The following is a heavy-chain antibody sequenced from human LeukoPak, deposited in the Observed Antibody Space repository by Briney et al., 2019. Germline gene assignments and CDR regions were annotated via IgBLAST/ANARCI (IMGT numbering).Heavy chain of an antibody. J-gene: IGHJ3*02. V-gene: IGHV1-18*01. CDR3: ARVCTNGVCYTGRAFDI. Sequence: ASVKVSCKASGYTFTSYGISWVRQAPGQRLEWMGWISAYNGNTNYAQKLRGRVTMTTDTSTSTAYMELRSLRSDDTAVYYCARVCTNGVCYTGRAFDIWGQGTMVTVSS. CDR2: ISAYNGNT. D-gene: IGHD2-8*01. CDR1: GYTFTSYG.